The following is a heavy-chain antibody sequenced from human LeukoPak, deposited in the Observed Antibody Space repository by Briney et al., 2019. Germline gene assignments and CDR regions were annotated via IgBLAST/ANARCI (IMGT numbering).Heavy chain of an antibody. V-gene: IGHV1-69*04. D-gene: IGHD3-10*01. CDR1: GGTFSSYA. CDR2: IIPILGIA. CDR3: ARDSLGFGELLPYYGMDV. Sequence: EASVKVSCKASGGTFSSYAISWVGQAPGQGLEWMGRIIPILGIANYAQKFQGRVTITADKSTSTAYMELSSLRSEDTAVYYCARDSLGFGELLPYYGMDVWGQGTTVTVSS. J-gene: IGHJ6*02.